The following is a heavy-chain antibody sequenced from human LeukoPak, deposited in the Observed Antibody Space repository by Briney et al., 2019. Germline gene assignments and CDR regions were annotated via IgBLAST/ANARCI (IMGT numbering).Heavy chain of an antibody. CDR1: GGSISSYY. Sequence: PETLSLTCTVSGGSISSYYWSWIRQPPGKGLEWIGYIYYSGSTNYNPSLKSRVTISVDTSKNQFSLKLSSVTAADTAVYYCAGVTAVADLGWFDPWGQGTLVTVSS. J-gene: IGHJ5*02. CDR3: AGVTAVADLGWFDP. CDR2: IYYSGST. V-gene: IGHV4-59*08. D-gene: IGHD6-19*01.